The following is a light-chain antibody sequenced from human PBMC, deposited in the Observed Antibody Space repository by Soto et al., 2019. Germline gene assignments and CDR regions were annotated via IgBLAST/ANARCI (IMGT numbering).Light chain of an antibody. V-gene: IGKV3-15*01. J-gene: IGKJ1*01. Sequence: EVLMTQSPDTLYVSPGERVTLSCRASQSVSDNLAWYQQKPGQGPRLLVYRASTRTLGIPARFSGSESGTEFTLTISSLQSEDFAVYYCQQYGTSPWTFGQGTKVDI. CDR3: QQYGTSPWT. CDR2: RAS. CDR1: QSVSDN.